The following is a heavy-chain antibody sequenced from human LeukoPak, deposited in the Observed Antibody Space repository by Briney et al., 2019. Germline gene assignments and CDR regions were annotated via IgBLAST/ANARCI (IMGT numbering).Heavy chain of an antibody. V-gene: IGHV3-48*03. CDR3: ARASTVTLAFDY. J-gene: IGHJ4*02. D-gene: IGHD4-17*01. CDR2: ISSSGSTI. Sequence: QPGGSLRLSCAASGFTFSSYEMNWVRQAPGKGLEWVSYISSSGSTIYYADSVKGRFTISRDNAKSSLYLQMNSLRAEDTAVYYCARASTVTLAFDYWGQGTLVTVSS. CDR1: GFTFSSYE.